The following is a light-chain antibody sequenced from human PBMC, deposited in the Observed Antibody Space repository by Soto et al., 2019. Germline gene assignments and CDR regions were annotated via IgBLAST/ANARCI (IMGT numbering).Light chain of an antibody. CDR2: GAS. V-gene: IGKV3-15*01. CDR3: QQYNDNWPT. CDR1: QSVRTN. J-gene: IGKJ1*01. Sequence: TQSPATLSVSPGERVTLSCRASQSVRTNLAWYQHRPGQAPRLLMYGASNRATGFPARFSGGGSGTEFTLTISSLQSEDFAVYYCQQYNDNWPTFGQGTKVDIK.